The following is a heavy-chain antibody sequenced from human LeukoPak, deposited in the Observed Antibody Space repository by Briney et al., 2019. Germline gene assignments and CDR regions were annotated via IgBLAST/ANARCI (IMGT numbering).Heavy chain of an antibody. D-gene: IGHD3-22*01. CDR2: IIPIFGTA. CDR3: ARDGSSGYTNFDY. CDR1: GGTFSSYA. V-gene: IGHV1-69*13. J-gene: IGHJ4*02. Sequence: SVKVSCKASGGTFSSYAISWVRQAPGQVLEWTGGIIPIFGTANYAQKFQGRVTITADESTSTAYMELSSLRSEDTAVYYCARDGSSGYTNFDYWGQGTLVTVSS.